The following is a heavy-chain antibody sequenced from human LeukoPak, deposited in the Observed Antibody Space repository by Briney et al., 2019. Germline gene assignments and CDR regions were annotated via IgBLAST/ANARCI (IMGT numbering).Heavy chain of an antibody. CDR2: IYYAGDT. D-gene: IGHD4-17*01. J-gene: IGHJ4*02. CDR3: ARHVVAYDYGDY. Sequence: SETLSLTCTVSGGSSGSRGHYWGWIRQPPGKGLEWIGSIYYAGDTYYNPSLKSRVAISVDTSKNQFSLNLSSVTAADTAVYYCARHVVAYDYGDYWGQGTLVTVSS. CDR1: GGSSGSRGHY. V-gene: IGHV4-39*01.